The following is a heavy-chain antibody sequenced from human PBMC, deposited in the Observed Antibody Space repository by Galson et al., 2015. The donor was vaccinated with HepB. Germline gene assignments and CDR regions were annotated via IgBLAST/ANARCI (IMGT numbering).Heavy chain of an antibody. V-gene: IGHV2-5*01. J-gene: IGHJ4*02. Sequence: ALVKPTQTLTLTCTFSGFSLSTSGMGVAWIRQPPGKALEWLTLMYWNGDKRYSPSLKSRLTITKDTSENQVVLTMTNMDPVDTATYYCAHITWELPHPEYFDYWGQGTLVTVSS. CDR3: AHITWELPHPEYFDY. D-gene: IGHD1-26*01. CDR1: GFSLSTSGMG. CDR2: MYWNGDK.